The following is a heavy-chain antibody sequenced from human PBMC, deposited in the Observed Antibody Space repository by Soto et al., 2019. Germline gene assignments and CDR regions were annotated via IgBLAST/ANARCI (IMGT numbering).Heavy chain of an antibody. CDR1: GYTFTSYA. CDR3: ARAWVVVTAPDY. V-gene: IGHV1-3*01. J-gene: IGHJ4*02. D-gene: IGHD2-21*02. Sequence: ASVKVSCKASGYTFTSYAMHWVRQAPGQRLEWMGWINAGNGNTKYSQKFQGRVTITRDTSASTAYMELSSLRSEDTAAYYCARAWVVVTAPDYWGQGTLVTVSS. CDR2: INAGNGNT.